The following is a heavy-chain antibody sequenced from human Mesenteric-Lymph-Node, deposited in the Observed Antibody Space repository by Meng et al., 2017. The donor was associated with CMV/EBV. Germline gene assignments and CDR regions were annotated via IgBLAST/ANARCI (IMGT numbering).Heavy chain of an antibody. CDR3: ARDVSDSSGWYYFDY. D-gene: IGHD6-19*01. CDR2: INPSGDGA. CDR1: GYTFTGYY. V-gene: IGHV1-46*01. J-gene: IGHJ4*02. Sequence: ASVKVSCKASGYTFTGYYIHWVRQAPGQGLEWMAMINPSGDGAKYAQKFQGRVTMTRDTSTSTLYMELSSLRSEDTAVYYCARDVSDSSGWYYFDYWGQGTLVTVSS.